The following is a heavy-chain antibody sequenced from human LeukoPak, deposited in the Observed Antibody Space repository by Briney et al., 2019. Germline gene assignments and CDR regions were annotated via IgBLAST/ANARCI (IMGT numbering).Heavy chain of an antibody. Sequence: NTGGSLRLSCAASGFTFSSYSMNWVRQAPGKGLEWVSSISRSSTYIYYADSVMGRFTISRDNAKNSLYLQMNSLRAEDTAVYYCARVPHYGDYVHYYFDYWGQGTLVTVSS. CDR3: ARVPHYGDYVHYYFDY. V-gene: IGHV3-21*01. J-gene: IGHJ4*02. CDR1: GFTFSSYS. D-gene: IGHD4-17*01. CDR2: ISRSSTYI.